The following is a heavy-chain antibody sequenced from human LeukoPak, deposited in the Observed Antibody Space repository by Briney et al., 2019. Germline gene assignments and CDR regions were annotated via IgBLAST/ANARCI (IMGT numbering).Heavy chain of an antibody. J-gene: IGHJ4*02. CDR2: ISGSGAGT. V-gene: IGHV3-23*01. D-gene: IGHD2-8*01. CDR1: GFTFSSYA. CDR3: AKMVREFYTISYYFDY. Sequence: GGSLRLSCAVSGFTFSSYAMNWVRQAPGKGLEWVSVISGSGAGTYYADSVKGRFTISRDNSKNTLYLQMNSLRAEDTAVYYCAKMVREFYTISYYFDYWGQGTLVTVSS.